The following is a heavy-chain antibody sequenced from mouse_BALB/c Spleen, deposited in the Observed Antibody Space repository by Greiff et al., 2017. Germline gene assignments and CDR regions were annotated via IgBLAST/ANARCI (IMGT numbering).Heavy chain of an antibody. CDR3: ARSYYGCFAY. Sequence: EVKLQESGPDLVKPSQSLSLTCTVTGYSITSGYSWHWIRQFPGNKLEWMGYIHYSGSTNYNPSLKSRISITRDTSKNQFFLQFNSVTTEDTATYYCARSYYGCFAYWGQGTLVTVSA. D-gene: IGHD1-1*01. CDR2: IHYSGST. V-gene: IGHV3-1*02. J-gene: IGHJ3*01. CDR1: GYSITSGYS.